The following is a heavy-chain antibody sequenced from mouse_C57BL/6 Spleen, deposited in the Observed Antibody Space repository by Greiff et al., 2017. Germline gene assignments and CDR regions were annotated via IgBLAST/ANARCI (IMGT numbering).Heavy chain of an antibody. CDR2: IDPNSGGT. CDR3: ARKGTTVVADYYAMDY. V-gene: IGHV1-72*01. Sequence: QVQLQQPGAELVKPGASVKLSCKASGYTFTSYLMHWVKQRPGRGLEWIGRIDPNSGGTKYNEKFKSKATLTVDKPSSTAYMQLSSLTSEDSAVYYCARKGTTVVADYYAMDYWCQGTSVTVSS. J-gene: IGHJ4*01. D-gene: IGHD1-1*01. CDR1: GYTFTSYL.